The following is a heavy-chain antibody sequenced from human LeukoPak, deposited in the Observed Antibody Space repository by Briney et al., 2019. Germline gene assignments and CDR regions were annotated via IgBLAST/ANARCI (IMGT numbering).Heavy chain of an antibody. Sequence: SETLSLTCTVSGGSISSYYWSWIRQPPGKGLEWIGYIYYSGSTNYNPSLKSRVTISVDTSKNQFSPKLSSVTAADTAVYYCAREMITMVRGVMTDYFDYWGQGTLVTVSS. CDR1: GGSISSYY. CDR3: AREMITMVRGVMTDYFDY. CDR2: IYYSGST. V-gene: IGHV4-59*01. D-gene: IGHD3-10*01. J-gene: IGHJ4*02.